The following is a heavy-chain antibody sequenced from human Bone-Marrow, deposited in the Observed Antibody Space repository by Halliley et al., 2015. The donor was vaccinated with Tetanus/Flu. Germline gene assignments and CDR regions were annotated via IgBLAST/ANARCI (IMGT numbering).Heavy chain of an antibody. CDR2: IDYDGGTL. Sequence: SLRLSCAASGFTFRRHWMHWVRQAPGKGLLWVSRIDYDGGTLDYAASVEGRFTISRDNAANTLYLQMNSLRVEDSAVYYCARNSWGIDFWGQGALAPVSS. CDR1: GFTFRRHW. J-gene: IGHJ4*02. CDR3: ARNSWGIDF. D-gene: IGHD6-13*01. V-gene: IGHV3-74*01.